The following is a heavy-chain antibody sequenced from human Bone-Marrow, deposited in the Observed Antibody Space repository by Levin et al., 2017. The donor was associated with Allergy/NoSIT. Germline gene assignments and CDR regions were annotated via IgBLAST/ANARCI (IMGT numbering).Heavy chain of an antibody. CDR3: ARDLISPAGRWGPYFDY. D-gene: IGHD3-16*01. J-gene: IGHJ4*02. V-gene: IGHV3-48*02. Sequence: GESLKISCAASGFTFSNYNMNWDRQAPGKGLEWVSYISSGSSTIYYADSVKGRFTISRDNAKNSLHLQMNSLRDEDTAVYYCARDLISPAGRWGPYFDYWGQGTLVTVSS. CDR2: ISSGSSTI. CDR1: GFTFSNYN.